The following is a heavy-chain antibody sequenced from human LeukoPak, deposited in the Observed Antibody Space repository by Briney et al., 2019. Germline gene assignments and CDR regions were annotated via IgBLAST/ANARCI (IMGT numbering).Heavy chain of an antibody. CDR3: ARISAAGF. J-gene: IGHJ4*02. Sequence: PGGSLRLSCAASGFTFSSYSMNWVRQAPGKGLEWVSYISSGGSAIYYADSVKGRFTISRDNAKNSLYLQMNSLRAEDTAVYYCARISAAGFWGQGTLVTVSS. CDR1: GFTFSSYS. V-gene: IGHV3-48*04. CDR2: ISSGGSAI. D-gene: IGHD6-13*01.